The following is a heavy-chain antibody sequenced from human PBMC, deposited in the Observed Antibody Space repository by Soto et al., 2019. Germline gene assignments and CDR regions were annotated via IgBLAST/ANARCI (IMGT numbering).Heavy chain of an antibody. Sequence: QLVQSGAEVKKPGASVKVSCKASGYTFTNQYMHWVRQAPGQGLEWMGMIKPSDGSTNDAQKFQGRLTMTRDTSTNTLSIDLSSLRSDDTAVYYCAIREPDYWGQGTLVTVSS. CDR2: IKPSDGST. CDR1: GYTFTNQY. D-gene: IGHD1-26*01. V-gene: IGHV1-46*01. CDR3: AIREPDY. J-gene: IGHJ4*02.